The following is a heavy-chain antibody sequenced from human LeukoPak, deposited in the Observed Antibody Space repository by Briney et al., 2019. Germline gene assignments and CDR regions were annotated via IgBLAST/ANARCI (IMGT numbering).Heavy chain of an antibody. CDR2: IGTAGDT. V-gene: IGHV3-13*01. CDR1: GFTFSSYD. J-gene: IGHJ4*02. CDR3: ARGKRFQNRYCSGGSCYLGFDY. D-gene: IGHD2-15*01. Sequence: GGSLRLSCAASGFTFSSYDMHWVRQATGKGLEWVSAIGTAGDTYYPGSVKGRFTISRENAKNSLYLQMNSLRAGDTAVYYCARGKRFQNRYCSGGSCYLGFDYWGQGTLVTVSS.